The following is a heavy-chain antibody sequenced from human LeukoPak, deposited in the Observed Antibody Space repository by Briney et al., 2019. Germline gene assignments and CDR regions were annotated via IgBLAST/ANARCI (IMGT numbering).Heavy chain of an antibody. CDR2: IKNDGTEK. J-gene: IGHJ4*02. CDR3: ARDYVWGTENPDY. D-gene: IGHD3-16*01. Sequence: GRSLRLSCAGSGFTFNNFWMSWFRQAPGGRLEWGGNIKNDGTEKYYLDSLRGRFTISRDNAKQSVFLQMHSLRAEDTAVYFCARDYVWGTENPDYWGQGTQVTVSS. V-gene: IGHV3-7*01. CDR1: GFTFNNFW.